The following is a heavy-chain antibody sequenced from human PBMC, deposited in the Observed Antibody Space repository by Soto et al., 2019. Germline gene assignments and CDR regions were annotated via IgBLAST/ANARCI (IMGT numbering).Heavy chain of an antibody. CDR2: ISGSGGST. Sequence: GGSLRLSCAASGFTFSSYAMSWVRQAPGKGLEWVPAISGSGGSTYYADSVKGRFTISRDNSKNTLYLQMNSLRAEDTAVYYCAKEPYSSSWYLLYFDYWGQGTLVTVSS. CDR1: GFTFSSYA. CDR3: AKEPYSSSWYLLYFDY. V-gene: IGHV3-23*01. J-gene: IGHJ4*02. D-gene: IGHD6-13*01.